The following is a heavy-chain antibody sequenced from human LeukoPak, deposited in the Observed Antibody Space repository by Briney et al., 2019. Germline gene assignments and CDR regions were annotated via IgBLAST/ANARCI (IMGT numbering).Heavy chain of an antibody. CDR2: IYTGGSP. CDR3: ARDSYSSGWYSAFDI. J-gene: IGHJ3*02. D-gene: IGHD6-19*01. Sequence: PGGSLRLSCAASGFTVSSNYMSWVRQAPGKGLEWVSVIYTGGSPDYADSVKGRFAISRDDSKNTLYLQMNSLRAEDTAVYYCARDSYSSGWYSAFDIWGQGTMVTVSS. V-gene: IGHV3-66*01. CDR1: GFTVSSNY.